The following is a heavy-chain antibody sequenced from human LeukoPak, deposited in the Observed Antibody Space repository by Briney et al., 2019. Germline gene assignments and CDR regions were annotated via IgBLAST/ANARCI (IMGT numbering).Heavy chain of an antibody. D-gene: IGHD6-13*01. J-gene: IGHJ3*01. CDR2: ISGNAGST. CDR1: GFTFYTHA. CDR3: VTDKGDRSSWHDAFDF. Sequence: PGGSLRLSCAASGFTFYTHAMTWVRQAPGKGLEWVAAISGNAGSTYHADSVKGRFSISRDNSKNTLYLQMNNLRAEDTAMYYCVTDKGDRSSWHDAFDFWGQGTMVTVSS. V-gene: IGHV3-23*01.